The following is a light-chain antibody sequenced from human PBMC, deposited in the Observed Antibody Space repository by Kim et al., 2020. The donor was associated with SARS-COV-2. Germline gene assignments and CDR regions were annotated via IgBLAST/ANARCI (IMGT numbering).Light chain of an antibody. J-gene: IGLJ3*02. Sequence: GQRVTISCSGSSSNIENNPVSWYQQLPGTAPKLLIYSNNQRPSGVPDRFSGSKSGTSASLATSGLQSEDEADYYCAVWDDTLNGWVFGGGTKVTVL. CDR2: SNN. V-gene: IGLV1-44*01. CDR1: SSNIENNP. CDR3: AVWDDTLNGWV.